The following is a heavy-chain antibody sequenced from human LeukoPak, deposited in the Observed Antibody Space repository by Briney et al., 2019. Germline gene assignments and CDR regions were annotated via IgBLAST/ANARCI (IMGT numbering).Heavy chain of an antibody. J-gene: IGHJ3*02. Sequence: GGSLRLSCAASGFTFSYFWMSWVRQAPGRGLDWVANIKQDGSEQYYVDSVKGRFTISRDNAKNSLYLQMNSLRAEDTAVYYCARMRSYCSGGSCPKAHTFDIWGRGTMVTVSS. CDR3: ARMRSYCSGGSCPKAHTFDI. D-gene: IGHD2-15*01. V-gene: IGHV3-7*01. CDR2: IKQDGSEQ. CDR1: GFTFSYFW.